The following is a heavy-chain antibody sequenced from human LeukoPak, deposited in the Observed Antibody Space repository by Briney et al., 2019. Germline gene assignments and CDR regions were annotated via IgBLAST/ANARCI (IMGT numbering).Heavy chain of an antibody. V-gene: IGHV3-21*01. D-gene: IGHD2-15*01. CDR2: ISSISSHI. CDR3: AREWGYCSGGRCFSDY. Sequence: GGSLRLSCAASGFTVSNNYVTWVRQAPGKGLEWVSSISSISSHIYYADSVKGRFTISRDNAKNSLYLQMNSLRAEDTAVYYCAREWGYCSGGRCFSDYWGQGTLVTVSS. J-gene: IGHJ4*02. CDR1: GFTVSNNY.